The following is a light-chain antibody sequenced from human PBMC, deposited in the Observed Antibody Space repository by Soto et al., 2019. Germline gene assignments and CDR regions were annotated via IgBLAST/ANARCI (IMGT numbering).Light chain of an antibody. CDR2: AAS. CDR1: QGISNY. Sequence: DIQMTQSPSSLSASVGDRVTITCRASQGISNYLAWYQQIPGKVPKLLISAASTLQSGVPSRFSGCRSGTDFTLIISSLQPEDVTTYYCQKYTNVPAFGGGTKVEIK. CDR3: QKYTNVPA. J-gene: IGKJ4*01. V-gene: IGKV1-27*01.